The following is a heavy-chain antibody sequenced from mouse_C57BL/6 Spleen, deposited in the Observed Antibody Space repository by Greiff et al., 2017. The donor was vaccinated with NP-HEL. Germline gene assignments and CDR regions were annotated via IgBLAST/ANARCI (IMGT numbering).Heavy chain of an antibody. V-gene: IGHV1-81*01. CDR3: AREGDYYGSSYGFAY. D-gene: IGHD1-1*01. J-gene: IGHJ3*01. Sequence: QVQLQQSGAELARPGASVKLSCKASGYTFTSYGISWVKQRTGQGLEWIGEIYPRSGNTYYNEKFKGKATLTADKSSSTAYMELRSLTSEDSAVYVCAREGDYYGSSYGFAYWGQGTLVTVSA. CDR1: GYTFTSYG. CDR2: IYPRSGNT.